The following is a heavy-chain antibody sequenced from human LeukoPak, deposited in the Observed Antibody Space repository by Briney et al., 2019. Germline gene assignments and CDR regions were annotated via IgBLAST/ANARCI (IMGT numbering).Heavy chain of an antibody. CDR3: AGRVYKEKFYYYYYMDV. J-gene: IGHJ6*03. V-gene: IGHV3-21*01. D-gene: IGHD5-24*01. CDR1: GFTFSSHS. CDR2: ISDSGSYI. Sequence: GGSLRLSCAASGFTFSSHSMNWVRQAPGKGLEWVSFISDSGSYIYYADSVKGRFTISRDNAKNSLYLQMNSLRADDTAVHYCAGRVYKEKFYYYYYMDVWGKGTMVTVSS.